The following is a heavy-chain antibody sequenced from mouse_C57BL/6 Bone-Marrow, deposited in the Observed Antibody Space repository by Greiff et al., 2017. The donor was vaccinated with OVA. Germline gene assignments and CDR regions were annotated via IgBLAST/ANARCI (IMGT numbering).Heavy chain of an antibody. CDR3: ARYKGRVAVDYFDY. V-gene: IGHV7-3*01. CDR1: GFTFTNYY. Sequence: DVMLVESGGGLVQPGDSLSLSCAASGFTFTNYYMSWVRQPPGKALEWLAFIRNKPNGSTTEYSASVQGRFTISRDNSQSILYLQMNALIAEDSATYYCARYKGRVAVDYFDYWGQGTALTVSS. D-gene: IGHD1-1*01. J-gene: IGHJ2*01. CDR2: IRNKPNGSTT.